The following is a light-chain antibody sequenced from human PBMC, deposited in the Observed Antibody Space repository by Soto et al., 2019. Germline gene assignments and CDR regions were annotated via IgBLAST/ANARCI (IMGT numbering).Light chain of an antibody. CDR2: ASS. Sequence: DIQMTQSPSSVSASLGDRVTITCRASQALSSWLAWYQQKPGKAPKLLIYASSNLQRGVPSRFSGSGSGTDFTLTISSLQPEDFATYYGQQGNSFPFTFGPGTKVDIK. CDR1: QALSSW. CDR3: QQGNSFPFT. J-gene: IGKJ3*01. V-gene: IGKV1D-12*01.